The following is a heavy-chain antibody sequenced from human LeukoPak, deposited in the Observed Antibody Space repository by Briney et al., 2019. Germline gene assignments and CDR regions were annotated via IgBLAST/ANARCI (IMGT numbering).Heavy chain of an antibody. CDR3: ARGRSGYYSDY. D-gene: IGHD3-3*01. V-gene: IGHV3-74*01. CDR1: GFTFSSHW. CDR2: INSDGSST. J-gene: IGHJ4*02. Sequence: GGSLRLSCAASGFTFSSHWMQWVRQAPGKGLVWVSRINSDGSSTIYADSVKGRFTISRDNAKNTLYLQMNSLRAEDTAVYYYARGRSGYYSDYWGQGTLVTVSS.